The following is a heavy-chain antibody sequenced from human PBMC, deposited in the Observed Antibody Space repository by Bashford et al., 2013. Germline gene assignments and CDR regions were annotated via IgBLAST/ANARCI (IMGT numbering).Heavy chain of an antibody. J-gene: IGHJ5*02. CDR3: ARDIVVAGRRSWFDP. CDR2: IYYSGST. Sequence: SSETLSLTCTVSGGSISSGGYYWSWIRQPPGKGLEWIGYIYYSGSTNYNPSLKSRVTISVDTSKNQFSLKLSSVTAADTAVYYCARDIVVAGRRSWFDPVGPGNPGHRLL. CDR1: GGSISSGGYY. D-gene: IGHD6-19*01. V-gene: IGHV4-61*08.